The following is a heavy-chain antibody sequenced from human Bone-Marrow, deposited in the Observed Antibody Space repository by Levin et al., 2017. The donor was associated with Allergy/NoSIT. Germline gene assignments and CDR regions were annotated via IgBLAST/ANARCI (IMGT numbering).Heavy chain of an antibody. CDR2: ISYDGSNK. J-gene: IGHJ4*02. Sequence: GGSLRLSCAASGFTFSSYAMHWVRQAPGKGLEWVAVISYDGSNKYYADSVKGRFTISRDNSKNTLYLQMNSLRAEDTAVYYCARDEDYYYGSGSYYTWGYWGQGTLVTVSS. D-gene: IGHD3-10*01. CDR3: ARDEDYYYGSGSYYTWGY. V-gene: IGHV3-30-3*01. CDR1: GFTFSSYA.